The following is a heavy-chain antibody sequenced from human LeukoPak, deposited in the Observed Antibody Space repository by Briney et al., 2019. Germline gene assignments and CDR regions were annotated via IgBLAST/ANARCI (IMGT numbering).Heavy chain of an antibody. J-gene: IGHJ4*02. D-gene: IGHD3-16*01. V-gene: IGHV4-38-2*01. CDR1: GYSISSGYY. CDR2: IYHSGST. Sequence: PSETLSLTCAVSGYSISSGYYWGWIRQPPGKGLEWIGSIYHSGSTYYNPSLKSRVTISVDTSKNQFSLKLSSVTAADTAVYYCASQYDYVWGSYCPFDYWGQGTLVTVSS. CDR3: ASQYDYVWGSYCPFDY.